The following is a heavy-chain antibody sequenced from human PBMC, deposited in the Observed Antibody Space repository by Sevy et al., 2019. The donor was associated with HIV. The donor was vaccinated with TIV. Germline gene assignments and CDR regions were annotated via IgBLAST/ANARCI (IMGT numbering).Heavy chain of an antibody. CDR3: ARVFYRNWFDP. J-gene: IGHJ5*02. CDR2: ISSSSSTI. Sequence: GGSLRLSCAASGFTFSSYSMNWVRHAPGKGLEWVSYISSSSSTIYYADSVKGRFTISRDNAKNSLYLQMNSLRAEDTAVYYCARVFYRNWFDPWGQGTLVTVSS. CDR1: GFTFSSYS. D-gene: IGHD1-26*01. V-gene: IGHV3-48*01.